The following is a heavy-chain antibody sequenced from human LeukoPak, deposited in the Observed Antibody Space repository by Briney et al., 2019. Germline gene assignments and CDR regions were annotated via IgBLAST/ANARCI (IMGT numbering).Heavy chain of an antibody. CDR1: GFTFSTYS. CDR3: ARGRTIFGVIQVMDV. V-gene: IGHV3-48*04. Sequence: QTGGSLRLSCTASGFTFSTYSINWVRQAPGKGLEWVSYISSSSSIIYYADSVKGRFTISRDNAKNSLYLQMNSLRAEDTAVYYCARGRTIFGVIQVMDVWGKGTTVTVSS. D-gene: IGHD3-3*01. CDR2: ISSSSSII. J-gene: IGHJ6*03.